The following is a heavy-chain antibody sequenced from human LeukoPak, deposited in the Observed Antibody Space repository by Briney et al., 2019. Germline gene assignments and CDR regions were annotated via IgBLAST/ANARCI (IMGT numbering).Heavy chain of an antibody. J-gene: IGHJ4*02. D-gene: IGHD2/OR15-2a*01. Sequence: PSETLSLTCTVSGGSISSNNYYWGWIRQPPGKGLEWIGSIYYSGNTYYNPSLKSRVTISVDTSKNQFSLKLRSVTAADTAVYYCARPTSRLGSFDYWGQGTLVTVSS. CDR2: IYYSGNT. CDR1: GGSISSNNYY. V-gene: IGHV4-39*01. CDR3: ARPTSRLGSFDY.